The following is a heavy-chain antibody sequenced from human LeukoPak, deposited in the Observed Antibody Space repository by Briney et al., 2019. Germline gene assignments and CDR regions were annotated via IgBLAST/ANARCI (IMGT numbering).Heavy chain of an antibody. CDR2: IYYSGST. Sequence: SDTLSLTCTVSGGSISSYYWSWMRQPPGKGLEWIGYIYYSGSTNYNPSLKSRVTISVDTSKNQFSLKLSSVTAADTAVYYCAHSGYDFWSQTHFDYWGQGTLGTVSS. V-gene: IGHV4-59*07. J-gene: IGHJ4*02. D-gene: IGHD5-12*01. CDR3: AHSGYDFWSQTHFDY. CDR1: GGSISSYY.